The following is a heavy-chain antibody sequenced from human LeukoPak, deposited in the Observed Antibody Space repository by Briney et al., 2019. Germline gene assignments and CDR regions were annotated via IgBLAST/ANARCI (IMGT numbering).Heavy chain of an antibody. J-gene: IGHJ6*02. Sequence: QPGRSLRLSCAASGFTFSSYAMSWVRQAPGKGLEWVSAISGSGGSTYYADSVKGRFTISRDNAKNSLYLQMNSLRAEDTAVYYCARDPRNYYGSGMDVWGQGTTVTVSS. CDR3: ARDPRNYYGSGMDV. CDR2: ISGSGGST. V-gene: IGHV3-23*01. D-gene: IGHD3-10*01. CDR1: GFTFSSYA.